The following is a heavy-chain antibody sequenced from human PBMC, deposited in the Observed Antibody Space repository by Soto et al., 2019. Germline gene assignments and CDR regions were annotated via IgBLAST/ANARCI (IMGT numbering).Heavy chain of an antibody. CDR2: IYYSGST. D-gene: IGHD4-17*01. V-gene: IGHV4-31*03. J-gene: IGHJ6*02. Sequence: QVQLQESGPGLVKPSQTLSLTCTVSGGSISSGGYYWSWIRQHPGKGLEWIGYIYYSGSTYYNPALKSRVTRSVDTSKNQFSLKLSSVTAADTAVYYCAKMTTVRNYGMDVWGQGTTVTVSS. CDR3: AKMTTVRNYGMDV. CDR1: GGSISSGGYY.